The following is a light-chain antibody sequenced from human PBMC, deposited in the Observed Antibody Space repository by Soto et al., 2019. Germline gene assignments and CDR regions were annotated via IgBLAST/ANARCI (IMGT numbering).Light chain of an antibody. CDR1: QSVRSSY. CDR2: DAS. V-gene: IGKV3D-20*01. Sequence: EIVLTQSPATLSLSPGERAALACGASQSVRSSYVAWFQQKPGLATRILIYDASSRATGIPDRVRGSGSGTDFTLTIRGLETEDFAVYDCQQYGSSPFTFGPGTKVDIK. J-gene: IGKJ3*01. CDR3: QQYGSSPFT.